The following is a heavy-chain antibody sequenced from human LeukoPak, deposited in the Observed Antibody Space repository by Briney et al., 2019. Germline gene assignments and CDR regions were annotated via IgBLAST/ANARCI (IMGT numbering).Heavy chain of an antibody. D-gene: IGHD2-2*01. CDR3: ARESLSSTRRFDP. CDR1: GGSISSYY. V-gene: IGHV4-59*12. J-gene: IGHJ5*02. CDR2: IYYSGST. Sequence: SETLSLTCTVSGGSISSYYWSWIRQPPGKGLEWIGYIYYSGSTNYNPSLKSRVTISVDTSKNQFSLKLSSVTAADTAVYYCARESLSSTRRFDPWGQGTLVTVSS.